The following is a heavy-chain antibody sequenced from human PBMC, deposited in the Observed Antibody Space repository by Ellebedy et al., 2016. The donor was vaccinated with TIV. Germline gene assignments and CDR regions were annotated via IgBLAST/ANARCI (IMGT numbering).Heavy chain of an antibody. J-gene: IGHJ3*02. CDR3: AAEIAVADAFDI. Sequence: SVKVSCXASGFTFTSSAVQWVRQARGQRLEWIGWIVVGSGNTNYAQKFQERVTITRDMSTSTAYMELSSLRSEDTAVYYCAAEIAVADAFDIWGQGTLVTVSS. CDR1: GFTFTSSA. V-gene: IGHV1-58*01. D-gene: IGHD6-19*01. CDR2: IVVGSGNT.